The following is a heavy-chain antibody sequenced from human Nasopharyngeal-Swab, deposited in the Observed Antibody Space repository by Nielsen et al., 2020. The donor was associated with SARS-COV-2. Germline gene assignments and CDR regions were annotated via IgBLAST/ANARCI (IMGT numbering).Heavy chain of an antibody. CDR1: GGTFSSYA. D-gene: IGHD3-22*01. Sequence: SVKVSCKASGGTFSSYAISWVRQAPGQGLEWMGRIIPILGIANYAQKFQGRVTITADKSTSTAYMELSSLRSEDTAVYYCARHTTYYYDSSGYSDGGSFDYWGQGTLVTVSS. CDR3: ARHTTYYYDSSGYSDGGSFDY. CDR2: IIPILGIA. V-gene: IGHV1-69*04. J-gene: IGHJ4*02.